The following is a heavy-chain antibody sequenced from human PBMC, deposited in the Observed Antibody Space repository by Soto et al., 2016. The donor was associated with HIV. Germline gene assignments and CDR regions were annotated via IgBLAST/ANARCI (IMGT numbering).Heavy chain of an antibody. CDR3: TTESGWELQFDY. D-gene: IGHD2-21*01. CDR2: IKSKTDGETT. CDR1: EFTFSSFA. V-gene: IGHV3-15*01. Sequence: EVQLLESGGGFVQPGGSLRLSCAASEFTFSSFAMSWVRQAPGKGLEWVGLIKSKTDGETTYYAAPVKDRFTISRDDSKNTLYLQMNSLKIEDTAVYYCTTESGWELQFDYWGLGTLVTVSS. J-gene: IGHJ4*02.